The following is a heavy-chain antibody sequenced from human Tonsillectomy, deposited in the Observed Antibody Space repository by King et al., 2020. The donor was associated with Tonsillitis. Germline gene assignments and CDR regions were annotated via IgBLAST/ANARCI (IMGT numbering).Heavy chain of an antibody. CDR2: IIPIIGVG. Sequence: VQLVQSGAEVKKPGSSVKVSCKASGGTFSSHGISWVRQAPGQGLEWMGRIIPIIGVGNYAQKFQGRVTITADESTTTAYMELSSLRSEDTAVYYRARGLYDSSGFTLGFWGQGTLVTVSS. CDR3: ARGLYDSSGFTLGF. D-gene: IGHD3-22*01. CDR1: GGTFSSHG. J-gene: IGHJ4*02. V-gene: IGHV1-69*09.